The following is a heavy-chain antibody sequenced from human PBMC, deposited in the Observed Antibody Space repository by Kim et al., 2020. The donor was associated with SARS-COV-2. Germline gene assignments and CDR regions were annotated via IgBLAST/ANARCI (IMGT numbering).Heavy chain of an antibody. D-gene: IGHD2-2*01. CDR2: ISYDGSNK. V-gene: IGHV3-30-3*01. CDR1: GFTLSSYA. CDR3: ARDSYCSSTSCYLDYYGMDV. Sequence: GGSLRLSCAASGFTLSSYAMHWVRQAPGKGLEWVAVISYDGSNKYYADSVKGRFTISRDNSKNTLYLQMNSLRAEDTAVYYCARDSYCSSTSCYLDYYGMDVWGQGTTVTVSS. J-gene: IGHJ6*02.